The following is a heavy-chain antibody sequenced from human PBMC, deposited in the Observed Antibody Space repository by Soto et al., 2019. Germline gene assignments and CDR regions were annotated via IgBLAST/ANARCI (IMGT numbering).Heavy chain of an antibody. J-gene: IGHJ4*02. CDR1: GGTFSNFA. CDR3: ARGVYSSGWDN. Sequence: QVQLVQSGAEVKKPGSSVKVSCKASGGTFSNFAVSWVRQAPGQGLEWMGGIIAIFGAAHYPQQFQGRVTITTDESTATAYMELSSLRPEDTAVYYCARGVYSSGWDNWGQGTLITVSS. V-gene: IGHV1-69*01. CDR2: IIAIFGAA. D-gene: IGHD6-19*01.